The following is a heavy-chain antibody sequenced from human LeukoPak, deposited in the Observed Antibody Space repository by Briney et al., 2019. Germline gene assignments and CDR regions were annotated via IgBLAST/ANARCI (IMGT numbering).Heavy chain of an antibody. CDR2: ISYDGSNK. J-gene: IGHJ4*01. CDR1: GFILRRYG. V-gene: IGHV3-30*18. D-gene: IGHD2-21*02. Sequence: GGSLRLFCTASGFILRRYGMHGVRQAPGKGLEWVAVISYDGSNKYYADSVKGRFTISRDNSKNTLYLQMISLSAEDTAVYYCAKDALALVTSCQGYYVDYRGHGTLVTVSS. CDR3: AKDALALVTSCQGYYVDY.